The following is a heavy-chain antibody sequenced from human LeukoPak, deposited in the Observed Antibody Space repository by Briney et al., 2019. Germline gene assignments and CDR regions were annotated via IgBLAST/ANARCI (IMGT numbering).Heavy chain of an antibody. J-gene: IGHJ3*02. CDR2: IYYSGST. CDR3: ARDGITMVRGVINGAFDI. V-gene: IGHV4-59*01. Sequence: PETLSLTCTVSGGSISSYYWSWIRQPPGKGLEWIGYIYYSGSTNYNPSLKSRVTISVDTSKNQFSLKLSSVTAADTAVYYCARDGITMVRGVINGAFDIWGQGTMVTVSS. D-gene: IGHD3-10*01. CDR1: GGSISSYY.